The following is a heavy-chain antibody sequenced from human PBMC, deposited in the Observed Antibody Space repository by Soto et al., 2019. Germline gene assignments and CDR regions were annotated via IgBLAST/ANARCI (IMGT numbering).Heavy chain of an antibody. CDR3: ARVQVTMVRGQLHYYYGMDV. D-gene: IGHD3-10*01. V-gene: IGHV3-53*01. CDR1: GFTVSSNY. CDR2: IYSGGST. Sequence: PGGSLRLSCAASGFTVSSNYMSWVRQAPGKGLEWVSVIYSGGSTYYADSVKGRFTISRDNSKNTLYLQMNSLRAEDTAVYYCARVQVTMVRGQLHYYYGMDVWRQGTTVTVSS. J-gene: IGHJ6*02.